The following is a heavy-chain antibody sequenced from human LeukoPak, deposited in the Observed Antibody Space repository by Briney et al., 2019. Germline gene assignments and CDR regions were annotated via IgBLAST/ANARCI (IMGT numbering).Heavy chain of an antibody. CDR3: AIPPGGYYFN. D-gene: IGHD3-10*01. V-gene: IGHV3-21*01. CDR1: GFTFSSYS. J-gene: IGHJ4*02. Sequence: GGSLRLSCAASGFTFSSYSMNWVRQAPGKGLEWVSSISPSSSSIYYADSVKGRFTISRDNAKNSLYLQMNSLRAEDTAVYYCAIPPGGYYFNWGQGTLVTVSS. CDR2: ISPSSSSI.